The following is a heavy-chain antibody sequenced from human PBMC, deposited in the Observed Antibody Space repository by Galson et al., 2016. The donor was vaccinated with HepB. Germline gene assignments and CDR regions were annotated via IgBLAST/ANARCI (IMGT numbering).Heavy chain of an antibody. Sequence: ETLSLTCAVSGGSITSTNWWSWVRQPPGKGLEWIGEIYHSGTTNYSPSFQGQVTISADKSINTAYLQWSSLRASDTAIYYCAKRGVEATVTAYYYYGMDVWGQGTTVTVSS. CDR1: GGSITSTNW. D-gene: IGHD4-17*01. J-gene: IGHJ6*02. CDR3: AKRGVEATVTAYYYYGMDV. V-gene: IGHV4-4*02. CDR2: IYHSGTT.